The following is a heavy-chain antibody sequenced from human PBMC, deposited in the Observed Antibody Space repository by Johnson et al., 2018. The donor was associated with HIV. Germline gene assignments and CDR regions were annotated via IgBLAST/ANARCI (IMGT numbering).Heavy chain of an antibody. V-gene: IGHV3-23*04. CDR3: AKDTIAGVKGDSLI. Sequence: VQLVESGGGLVQPGGSLRVSCAASGFTFSSYAMSWVRQAPGKGLEWVSAIGTAGDTYYADSVKGRFTISRDNSKNTLYLQMNSLRAEDTAVYYCAKDTIAGVKGDSLIWGQGTMVTVSS. CDR2: IGTAGDT. D-gene: IGHD3-9*01. CDR1: GFTFSSYA. J-gene: IGHJ3*02.